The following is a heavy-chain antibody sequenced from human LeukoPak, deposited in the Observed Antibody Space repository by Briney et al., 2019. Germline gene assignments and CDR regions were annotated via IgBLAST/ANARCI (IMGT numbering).Heavy chain of an antibody. CDR3: ARGEGSSIDY. V-gene: IGHV1-2*02. CDR1: GYTFIAYY. J-gene: IGHJ4*02. Sequence: ASVKVSCKASGYTFIAYYIHWVRQAPGQGLEWMGWINPNSGGTDYAQQFQGRVTMTTDTSISTAYMELSRLKSDDTAVYYCARGEGSSIDYWGQGTLVTVSS. D-gene: IGHD6-13*01. CDR2: INPNSGGT.